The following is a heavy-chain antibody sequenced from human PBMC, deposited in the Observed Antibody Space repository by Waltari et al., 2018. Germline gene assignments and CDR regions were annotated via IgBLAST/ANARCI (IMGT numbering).Heavy chain of an antibody. D-gene: IGHD3-3*01. CDR1: GYTFTSYG. Sequence: QVQLVQSGAEVKKPGASVKVSCKASGYTFTSYGISWVRQAPGQGLEGMGWISAYNGNTNYAQKLQGRVTMTTDTSTSTAYMELRSLRSDDTAVYYCARGQYDFWSGYSLDYYYYMDVWGKGTTVTVSS. CDR2: ISAYNGNT. V-gene: IGHV1-18*01. CDR3: ARGQYDFWSGYSLDYYYYMDV. J-gene: IGHJ6*03.